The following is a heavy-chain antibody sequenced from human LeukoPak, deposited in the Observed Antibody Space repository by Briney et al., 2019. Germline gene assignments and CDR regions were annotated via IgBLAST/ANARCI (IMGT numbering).Heavy chain of an antibody. J-gene: IGHJ4*02. D-gene: IGHD4-11*01. CDR1: GYIFTGYY. CDR2: INPNSGDT. CDR3: ARGRGTVPSHFDY. V-gene: IGHV1-2*02. Sequence: GASVKVSCKASGYIFTGYYMHWVRQAPGQGLEWMGWINPNSGDTSYAQKFQGRVTMTGDTSITTALMELSRLTTDDTAVYYCARGRGTVPSHFDYWGQGTLVTVSS.